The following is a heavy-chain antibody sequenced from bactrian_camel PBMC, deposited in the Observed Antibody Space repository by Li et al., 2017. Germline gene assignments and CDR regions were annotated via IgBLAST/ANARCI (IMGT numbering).Heavy chain of an antibody. V-gene: IGHV3S6*01. CDR1: GFTFRSYD. Sequence: HVQLVESGGGLVQPGGSLRVSCTPSGFTFRSYDMNWVRQSPDKGLEWVSGIDSEGRNTYYADSVKGRFTISRDNAENTLYLQLNSLNAEDTAMYYCVKDDTYELTTAAFTYWGQGTQVTVS. CDR3: VKDDTYELTTAAFTY. D-gene: IGHD4*01. J-gene: IGHJ4*01. CDR2: IDSEGRNT.